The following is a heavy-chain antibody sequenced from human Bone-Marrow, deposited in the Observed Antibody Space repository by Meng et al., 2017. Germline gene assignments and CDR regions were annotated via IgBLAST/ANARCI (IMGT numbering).Heavy chain of an antibody. J-gene: IGHJ6*02. Sequence: ASVKVSCKASGYTFTGYYMHWVRQAPGQGLEWMGRINPNSGGTNYEQKLQGRVTMTRDPSISAAYMELSRLRSDGTAVYYCARDASNIIFHDYYYYGMDVWGQGTMVTVSS. D-gene: IGHD1/OR15-1a*01. CDR3: ARDASNIIFHDYYYYGMDV. CDR1: GYTFTGYY. V-gene: IGHV1-2*06. CDR2: INPNSGGT.